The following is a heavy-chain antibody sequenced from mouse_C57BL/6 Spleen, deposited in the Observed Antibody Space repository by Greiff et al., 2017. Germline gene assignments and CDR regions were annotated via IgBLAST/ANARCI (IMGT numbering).Heavy chain of an antibody. CDR2: IDPSDSET. D-gene: IGHD3-2*02. CDR3: AIRQLMLPYSMDY. V-gene: IGHV1-52*01. Sequence: QVQLQQPGAELVRPGSSVKLSCKASGYTFTSYWMHWVKQRPIQGLEWIGNIDPSDSETHYNQKFKDKATLTVDKSSSTAYMQLSSLTSEDSAVYYCAIRQLMLPYSMDYWCQGTSVTVSS. J-gene: IGHJ4*01. CDR1: GYTFTSYW.